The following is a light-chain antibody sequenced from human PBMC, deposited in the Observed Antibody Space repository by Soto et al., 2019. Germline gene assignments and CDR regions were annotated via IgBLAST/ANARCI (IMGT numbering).Light chain of an antibody. CDR1: SSDVGGYNY. Sequence: QSSLTQPASVSGSPGQSITISCTGSSSDVGGYNYVSWYQQHPGKAPKFMIYDVSYRPSGVSNRFSGSKSGNTASLTISGLQAEDEADYYGSSYTRNSAYVLGTGTQVTVL. CDR3: SSYTRNSAYV. CDR2: DVS. V-gene: IGLV2-14*01. J-gene: IGLJ1*01.